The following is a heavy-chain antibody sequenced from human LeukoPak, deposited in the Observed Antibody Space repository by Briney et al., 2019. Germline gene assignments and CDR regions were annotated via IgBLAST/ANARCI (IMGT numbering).Heavy chain of an antibody. Sequence: SETLSLTCTVSGGSISSYYWSWIRQPPGKGLEWIGYIYYSGSTNYNPSLKSRVTISVDTSKNQFSLKLSSVTAADTAVYYCARGRDDPDKFDPWGQGTLVTVSS. CDR3: ARGRDDPDKFDP. CDR2: IYYSGST. J-gene: IGHJ5*02. V-gene: IGHV4-59*01. CDR1: GGSISSYY. D-gene: IGHD1-1*01.